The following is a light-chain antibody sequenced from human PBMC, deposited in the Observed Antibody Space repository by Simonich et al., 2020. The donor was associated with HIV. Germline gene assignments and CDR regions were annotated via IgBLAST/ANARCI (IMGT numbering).Light chain of an antibody. J-gene: IGLJ3*02. V-gene: IGLV2-14*02. CDR1: SSDVGSFNF. CDR2: EGS. CDR3: AAWDDSLSGRV. Sequence: QSALTQPASVSGSPGQSITISCTGTSSDVGSFNFVSWYQQHPGKAPKLMIYEGSKRPSGVSNRFSGSKSGNTASLAISGLRSEDEADYYCAAWDDSLSGRVFGGGTKLTVL.